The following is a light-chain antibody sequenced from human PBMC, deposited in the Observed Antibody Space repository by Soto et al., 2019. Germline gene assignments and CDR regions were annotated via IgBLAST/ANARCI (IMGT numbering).Light chain of an antibody. CDR3: QQRSNWWT. CDR2: GAS. J-gene: IGKJ1*01. Sequence: ELVMTQSPATLSVSPGERATVSFRASQSVATNLAWYQQKPGQPPRLLIYGASNRATGIPARFSGSGSGTDFTLTISSLEPEDFAVYYCQQRSNWWTFGQGTKVDIK. CDR1: QSVATN. V-gene: IGKV3-11*01.